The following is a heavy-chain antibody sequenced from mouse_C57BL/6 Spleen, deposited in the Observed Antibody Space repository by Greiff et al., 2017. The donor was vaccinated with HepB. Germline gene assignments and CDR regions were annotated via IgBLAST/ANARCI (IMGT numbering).Heavy chain of an antibody. CDR3: ARDDGYYLSYAMDY. V-gene: IGHV5-17*01. D-gene: IGHD2-3*01. CDR1: GFTFSDYG. CDR2: ISSGSSTI. J-gene: IGHJ4*01. Sequence: EVMLVESGGGLVKPGGSLKLSCAASGFTFSDYGMHWVRQAPEKGLEWVAYISSGSSTIYYADTVKGRFTISRDNAKNTLFLQMTSLRSEDTAMYYCARDDGYYLSYAMDYWGQGTSVTVSS.